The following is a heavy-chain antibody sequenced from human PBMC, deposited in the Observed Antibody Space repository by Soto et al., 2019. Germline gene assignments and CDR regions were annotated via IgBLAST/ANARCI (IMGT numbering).Heavy chain of an antibody. D-gene: IGHD6-19*01. CDR2: IYYSGST. CDR1: GGSISSYY. Sequence: SETLSLTCTVSGGSISSYYWSWIRQPPGKGLEWIGYIYYSGSTNYNPSLKSRVTISVDTSKNQFSLKLSSVTAADTAVYYCARLDSSGWFIDYWGQGTLVTVSS. J-gene: IGHJ4*02. CDR3: ARLDSSGWFIDY. V-gene: IGHV4-59*08.